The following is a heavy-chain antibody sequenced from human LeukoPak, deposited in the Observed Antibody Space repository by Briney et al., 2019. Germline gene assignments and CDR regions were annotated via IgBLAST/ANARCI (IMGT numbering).Heavy chain of an antibody. V-gene: IGHV3-23*01. J-gene: IGHJ4*02. CDR1: GFPFSRCA. D-gene: IGHD2-2*02. Sequence: PGGSLRLSCAASGFPFSRCAMSWVRQAPGKGLPWVSAISGSGCSTYYADSVKGRFTISRDNSKNTLYLQMNSLRAEDTAVYYCAKDQSQVVPAAIADYWGQGTLVTVSS. CDR3: AKDQSQVVPAAIADY. CDR2: ISGSGCST.